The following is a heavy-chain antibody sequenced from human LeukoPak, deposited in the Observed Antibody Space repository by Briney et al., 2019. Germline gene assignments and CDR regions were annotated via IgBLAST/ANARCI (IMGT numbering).Heavy chain of an antibody. J-gene: IGHJ6*02. CDR1: GFSFRSYW. CDR3: AKDSAAAGTLYYYYYGMDV. CDR2: ISGSGGST. Sequence: GGSLRLSCEASGFSFRSYWMHWVRQAPEKGLEWVSAISGSGGSTYYADSVKGRFTISRDNSKNTLYLQMNSLRAEDTAVYYCAKDSAAAGTLYYYYYGMDVWGQGTTVTVSS. D-gene: IGHD6-13*01. V-gene: IGHV3-23*01.